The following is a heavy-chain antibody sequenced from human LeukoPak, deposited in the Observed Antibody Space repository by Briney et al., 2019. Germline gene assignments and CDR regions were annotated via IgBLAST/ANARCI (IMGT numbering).Heavy chain of an antibody. Sequence: GGSLRLSCAASGFTFSSYGMSWVRQAPGKGLEWVSAISGSGGSKYYADSVKGRFTISRDNSKNTLYLQMNSLRAEDTAVYYCARDGFGELSNWFDPWGQGTLVTVSS. V-gene: IGHV3-23*01. CDR1: GFTFSSYG. J-gene: IGHJ5*02. CDR2: ISGSGGSK. D-gene: IGHD3-10*01. CDR3: ARDGFGELSNWFDP.